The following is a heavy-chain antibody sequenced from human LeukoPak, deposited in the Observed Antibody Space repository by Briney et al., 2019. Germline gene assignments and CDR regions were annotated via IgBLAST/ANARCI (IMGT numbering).Heavy chain of an antibody. D-gene: IGHD1-26*01. Sequence: SETLTLTCTVSGGSISSSSYYWGWIRQPPGKGLEWIGSIYYSGSTYYNPSLKSRVTISVDTSKNQFSLKLSSVTAADTAVYYCARVVGALFDYWGQGTLVTVSS. CDR3: ARVVGALFDY. V-gene: IGHV4-39*07. J-gene: IGHJ4*02. CDR2: IYYSGST. CDR1: GGSISSSSYY.